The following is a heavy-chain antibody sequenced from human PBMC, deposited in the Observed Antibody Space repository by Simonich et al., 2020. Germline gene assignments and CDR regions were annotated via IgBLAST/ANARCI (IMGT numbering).Heavy chain of an antibody. V-gene: IGHV1-2*06. CDR2: INPNSGGT. J-gene: IGHJ6*02. CDR1: GYTFTGYY. Sequence: GAEVKKPGASVKVSCKASGYTFTGYYMHWVRQAPGQGLEWMGRINPNSGGTNYAQKFQGRVTMTRDTSISTAYMERSRLRSDATAVYYCARVPGIYYYYGMDVWGQGTTVTVSS. D-gene: IGHD3-10*01. CDR3: ARVPGIYYYYGMDV.